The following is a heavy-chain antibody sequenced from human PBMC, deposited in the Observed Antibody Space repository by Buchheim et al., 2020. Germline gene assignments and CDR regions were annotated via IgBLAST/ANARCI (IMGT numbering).Heavy chain of an antibody. CDR3: ARDRRSYYYDSSGYYYGAPFDY. CDR1: GGSISSSSYY. V-gene: IGHV4-39*07. D-gene: IGHD3-22*01. J-gene: IGHJ4*02. CDR2: IYYSGST. Sequence: QLQLQESGPGLVKPSETLSLTCTVSGGSISSSSYYWGWIRQPPGKGLGWIGSIYYSGSTYYNPSLKSRVTISVDTSKNQFSLKLRSVTAADTAVYYCARDRRSYYYDSSGYYYGAPFDYWGQGTL.